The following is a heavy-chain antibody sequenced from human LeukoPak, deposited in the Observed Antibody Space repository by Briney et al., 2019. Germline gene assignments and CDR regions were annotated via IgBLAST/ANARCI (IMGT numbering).Heavy chain of an antibody. CDR2: IYYSGST. J-gene: IGHJ3*02. CDR1: GGSISSSSYY. Sequence: PSETLSLTCTVSGGSISSSSYYWGWIRQPPGKGLEWLGSIYYSGSTYYNPSLKSRVTISVDTSKNQFSLKLSSVTAADTAVYYCARSGDYGDYGPHRDAFDIWGQGTMVTVSS. CDR3: ARSGDYGDYGPHRDAFDI. V-gene: IGHV4-39*01. D-gene: IGHD4-17*01.